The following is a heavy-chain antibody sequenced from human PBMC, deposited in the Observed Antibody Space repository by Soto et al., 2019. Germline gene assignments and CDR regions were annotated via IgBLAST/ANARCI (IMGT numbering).Heavy chain of an antibody. J-gene: IGHJ4*02. CDR3: ARRTSGWYLDY. Sequence: EVQLLESGGGLVQPGGSLRLSCAASGFTFSSYAMSWVRQAPGKGLEWVSVMSGSGDSTYYADSVKGRFTISRDNSKNTLYLKMNSLRAEDTSVYYCARRTSGWYLDYWGQGTLVSVSS. CDR1: GFTFSSYA. D-gene: IGHD6-19*01. V-gene: IGHV3-23*01. CDR2: MSGSGDST.